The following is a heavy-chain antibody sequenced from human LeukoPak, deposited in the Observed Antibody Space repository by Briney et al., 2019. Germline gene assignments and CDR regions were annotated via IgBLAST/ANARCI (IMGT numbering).Heavy chain of an antibody. D-gene: IGHD6-13*01. CDR2: ISRNSYT. V-gene: IGHV3-11*06. CDR3: ARMGIAAVGAYYFDY. J-gene: IGHJ4*02. CDR1: GFTFSDYY. Sequence: PGGSLRLSCAASGFTFSDYYMNWIRQAPGKGLEWVSYISRNSYTNYADSVKGRFTISRDNAKNSLYLQMASLRAEDTAVYYCARMGIAAVGAYYFDYWGQGTLVAVSS.